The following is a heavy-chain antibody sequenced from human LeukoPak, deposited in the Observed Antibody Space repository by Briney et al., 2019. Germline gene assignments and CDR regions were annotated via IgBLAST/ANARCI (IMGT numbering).Heavy chain of an antibody. CDR2: ISGSSGII. Sequence: GGSLRLSCAASGFTFNTYTMNWVRQAPGKGLEWVSYISGSSGIIDYADSVKGRFTISRDNSKNTLYLQMNSLRAEDTAVYYCAKGRVGANDWDAFDIWGQGTMVTVSS. CDR1: GFTFNTYT. CDR3: AKGRVGANDWDAFDI. V-gene: IGHV3-23*01. J-gene: IGHJ3*02. D-gene: IGHD1-26*01.